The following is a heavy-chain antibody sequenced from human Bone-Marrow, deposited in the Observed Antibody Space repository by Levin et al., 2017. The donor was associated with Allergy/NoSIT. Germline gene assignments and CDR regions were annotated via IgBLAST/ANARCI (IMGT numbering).Heavy chain of an antibody. CDR2: LSGSGGSI. CDR1: GFTFSNYA. V-gene: IGHV3-23*01. J-gene: IGHJ3*02. D-gene: IGHD3-22*01. Sequence: GESLKISCSVSGFTFSNYAMTWVRQPPGKGLEWVSSLSGSGGSIFYADSVKGRFTISRDNSKNTLYLQMNSLRAEDTAVYYCAKVDRNGYYGFDTFDMWGQGTMVIVSS. CDR3: AKVDRNGYYGFDTFDM.